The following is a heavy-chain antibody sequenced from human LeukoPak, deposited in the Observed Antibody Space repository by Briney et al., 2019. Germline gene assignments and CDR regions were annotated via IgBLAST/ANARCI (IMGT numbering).Heavy chain of an antibody. CDR2: INTNTENP. CDR1: GYTFTNYA. V-gene: IGHV7-4-1*02. CDR3: ARVRACITATCYWFDP. D-gene: IGHD2-2*01. Sequence: ASVTVSCKASGYTFTNYAMNWVRQAPGQGLEWMGWINTNTENPTYAQGFTGRFVFSLDTSVSTAYLQISSLKAEDTAIYYCARVRACITATCYWFDPWGQGTLVTVSS. J-gene: IGHJ5*02.